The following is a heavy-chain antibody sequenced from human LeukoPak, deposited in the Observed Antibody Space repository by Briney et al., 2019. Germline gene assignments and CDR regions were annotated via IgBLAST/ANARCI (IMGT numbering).Heavy chain of an antibody. CDR2: INGDSSHI. CDR1: GFTFSAYA. D-gene: IGHD2-2*01. J-gene: IGHJ4*02. Sequence: PGGSLRLSCAASGFTFSAYAIDWVRQAPGKGLEWDSSINGDSSHIYYADSVKGRFTIARDNAKNSLHLQMNSLRAEDTAVYYCARLTCDSTSCYGKYYFDHWGQGTLVTVSS. V-gene: IGHV3-21*01. CDR3: ARLTCDSTSCYGKYYFDH.